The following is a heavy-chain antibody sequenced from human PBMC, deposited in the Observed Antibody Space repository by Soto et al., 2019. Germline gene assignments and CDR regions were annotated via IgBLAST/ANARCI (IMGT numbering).Heavy chain of an antibody. D-gene: IGHD4-17*01. CDR1: GGTISSYY. CDR3: ARVLTSDYGGPAFDI. CDR2: IYYSGST. V-gene: IGHV4-59*01. J-gene: IGHJ3*02. Sequence: SETLSLTCTVSGGTISSYYWSWIRQPPGKGLEWIGYIYYSGSTNYNPSLKSRVTISVDTSKNQFSLKLSSVTAADTAVYYCARVLTSDYGGPAFDIWGQGTMVTVSS.